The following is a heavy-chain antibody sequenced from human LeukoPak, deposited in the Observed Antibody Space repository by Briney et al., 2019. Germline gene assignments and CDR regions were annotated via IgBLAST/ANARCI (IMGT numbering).Heavy chain of an antibody. CDR2: ISAYNGNT. J-gene: IGHJ3*02. D-gene: IGHD6-13*01. CDR3: ARGVAAAEEDAFDI. CDR1: GYTFTSYG. V-gene: IGHV1-18*01. Sequence: ASVKVSCKAPGYTFTSYGISWVRQAPGQGLEWIGWISAYNGNTNYAQKLQGRVTMTTDTSTSTAYMELRSLRSDDTAVYYCARGVAAAEEDAFDIWGQGTMVTVSS.